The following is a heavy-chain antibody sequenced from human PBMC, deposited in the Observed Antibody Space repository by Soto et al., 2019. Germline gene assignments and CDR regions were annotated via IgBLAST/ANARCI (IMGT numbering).Heavy chain of an antibody. V-gene: IGHV1-18*01. CDR2: ISAYNGNT. CDR1: GYIFTSYG. D-gene: IGHD3-22*01. J-gene: IGHJ6*02. CDR3: ARDYGSFYDISGPRLYYYGLDV. Sequence: QVQLVQSGGEVKKPGASMKVSCTASGYIFTSYGISWVRQAPGQGLEWMGWISAYNGNTDYAQKVQDRVTMTTDSSTNTAYMELRSLRSDDTAVYYCARDYGSFYDISGPRLYYYGLDVWGQGTTVTVSS.